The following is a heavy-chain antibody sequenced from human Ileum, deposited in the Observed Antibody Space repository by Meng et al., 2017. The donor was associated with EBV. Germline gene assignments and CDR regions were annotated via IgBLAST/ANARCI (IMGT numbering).Heavy chain of an antibody. Sequence: QGQQQQWGAGLLKPSETLSLTCAVYGGSFSGYYWSWIRQPPGKGLEWIGEINHSGSTNYNPSLKSRVTISVDTSKNQFSLKLSSVTAADTAVYYCARGNKVSDRGFDYWGQGTLVTVSS. CDR2: INHSGST. CDR1: GGSFSGYY. CDR3: ARGNKVSDRGFDY. V-gene: IGHV4-34*01. J-gene: IGHJ4*02. D-gene: IGHD3-10*01.